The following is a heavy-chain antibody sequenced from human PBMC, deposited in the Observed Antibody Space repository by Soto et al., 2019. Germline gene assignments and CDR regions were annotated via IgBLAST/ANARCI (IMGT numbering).Heavy chain of an antibody. CDR2: MYNSGST. J-gene: IGHJ4*02. Sequence: SETLSLSCTVAGGSISSYYWTWIRQPPGKGLEWIGFMYNSGSTHYNPSLKSRVTISLDTSKNQFSLNLRSVTAADTAVYYCASMGYHYGSGSYPLDYWGQGTLVTVSS. V-gene: IGHV4-59*08. D-gene: IGHD3-10*01. CDR1: GGSISSYY. CDR3: ASMGYHYGSGSYPLDY.